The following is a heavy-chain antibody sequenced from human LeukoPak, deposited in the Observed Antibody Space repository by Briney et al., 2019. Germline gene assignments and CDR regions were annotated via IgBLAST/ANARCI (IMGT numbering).Heavy chain of an antibody. Sequence: ASVKVSCKASEYTFTGYCMHWVRQAPGQGLEWMGRINPNSGGTNYAQKFQDRVTMTRDTSISTAYMELNSLRSEDTAVYYCARTAPYAGSWNAKANSYYFDYWGQGSLVTVSS. J-gene: IGHJ4*02. CDR2: INPNSGGT. CDR1: EYTFTGYC. D-gene: IGHD1-1*01. CDR3: ARTAPYAGSWNAKANSYYFDY. V-gene: IGHV1-2*06.